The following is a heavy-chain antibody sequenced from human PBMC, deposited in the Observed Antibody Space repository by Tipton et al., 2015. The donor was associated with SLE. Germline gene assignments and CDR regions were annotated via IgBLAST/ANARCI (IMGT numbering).Heavy chain of an antibody. CDR1: GGSISGYS. D-gene: IGHD2-15*01. CDR2: IYHSGST. V-gene: IGHV4-59*01. J-gene: IGHJ2*01. Sequence: TLSLTCTVSGGSISGYSWSWVRQPPGKGLEWIGYIYHSGSTNYNPSLKSRVTMSVDTSENQFSLKLTSVTAADTAVYYCARDRYCGGGSCFDWLFDLWGRGTLVTVSS. CDR3: ARDRYCGGGSCFDWLFDL.